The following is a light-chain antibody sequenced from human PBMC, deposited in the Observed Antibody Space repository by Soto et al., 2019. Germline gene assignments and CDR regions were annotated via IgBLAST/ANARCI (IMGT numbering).Light chain of an antibody. CDR2: DAS. CDR1: HDIGNY. CDR3: QKYDNLPPA. V-gene: IGKV1-33*01. J-gene: IGKJ3*01. Sequence: DIQMTQSPSSLSASVGDRVTITCQASHDIGNYLNWYQQKPGKAPKLLIYDASYLETGVPSRFSGSGSGTDFSFTITSLQPEDIATYYCQKYDNLPPAFGPGTKVDLK.